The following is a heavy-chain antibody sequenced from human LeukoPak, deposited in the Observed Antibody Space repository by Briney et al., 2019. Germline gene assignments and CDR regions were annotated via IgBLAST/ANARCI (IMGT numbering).Heavy chain of an antibody. V-gene: IGHV3-74*01. Sequence: GGSLRFSGAASGFTFSNYWMHWVRQAPGKGLVWVSRINSDGNRTNYADFVKGRFTISRDNAKNTLYVQINSLRAEDTAVYYCARESSDWFSDAFDIWGQGTVVTASS. CDR3: ARESSDWFSDAFDI. D-gene: IGHD6-19*01. CDR1: GFTFSNYW. J-gene: IGHJ3*02. CDR2: INSDGNRT.